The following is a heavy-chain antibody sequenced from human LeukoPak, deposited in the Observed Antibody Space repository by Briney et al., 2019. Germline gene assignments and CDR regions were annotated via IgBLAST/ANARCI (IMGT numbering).Heavy chain of an antibody. CDR3: TRVGYIDEGIDY. J-gene: IGHJ4*02. Sequence: GSLRLSCAASGFTFRSYGMHWVRQAPGKGLEWVANIKQDGSKKSYVDSVKGRFTISRDNAKNSLYLQMNSLRAEDTAIYYCTRVGYIDEGIDYWGQGALVTVSS. D-gene: IGHD5-24*01. V-gene: IGHV3-7*04. CDR1: GFTFRSYG. CDR2: IKQDGSKK.